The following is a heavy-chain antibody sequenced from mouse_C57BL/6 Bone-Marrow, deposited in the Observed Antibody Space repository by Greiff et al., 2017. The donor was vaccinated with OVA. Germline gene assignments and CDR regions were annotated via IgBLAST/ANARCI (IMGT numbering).Heavy chain of an antibody. CDR3: ARGYGGWFAY. J-gene: IGHJ3*01. Sequence: EVQLQQSGPELVKPGASVKISCKASGYTFTDYYMNWVKQSPGKSLEWIGDINPNNGGTSYNQKFKGKATLTVDKSSSTAYMELRSLTSEDSAVYYCARGYGGWFAYWGQGTLVTVSA. CDR2: INPNNGGT. D-gene: IGHD1-1*02. V-gene: IGHV1-26*01. CDR1: GYTFTDYY.